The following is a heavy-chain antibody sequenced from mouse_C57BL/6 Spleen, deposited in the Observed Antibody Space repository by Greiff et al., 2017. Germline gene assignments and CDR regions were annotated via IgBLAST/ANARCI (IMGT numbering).Heavy chain of an antibody. Sequence: QVQLQQPGAELVKPGASVRLSCKASGYTFTSYWMHWVKQRPGQGLEWIGMIHPNSGSTNYNEKFKSKATLTVDKSSSTAYMQLSSLTSEDSAVYYCARAEYYGSSSYYFDYWGQGTTLTVSS. J-gene: IGHJ2*01. CDR3: ARAEYYGSSSYYFDY. CDR2: IHPNSGST. V-gene: IGHV1-64*01. CDR1: GYTFTSYW. D-gene: IGHD1-1*01.